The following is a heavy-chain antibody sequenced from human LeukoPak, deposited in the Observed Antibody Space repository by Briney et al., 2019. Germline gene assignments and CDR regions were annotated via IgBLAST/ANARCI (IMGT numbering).Heavy chain of an antibody. V-gene: IGHV3-30*14. J-gene: IGHJ4*02. CDR1: EFTFSNYP. Sequence: PGSSLRLSCAASEFTFSNYPMHWVRQAPGKGLEWVAIISYDGSNKYYADSVKGRFTISRDNSKNTLYLQMNSLRAEDTAVYYCARGGDSSARGYWGQGTLVTVSS. CDR3: ARGGDSSARGY. D-gene: IGHD3-22*01. CDR2: ISYDGSNK.